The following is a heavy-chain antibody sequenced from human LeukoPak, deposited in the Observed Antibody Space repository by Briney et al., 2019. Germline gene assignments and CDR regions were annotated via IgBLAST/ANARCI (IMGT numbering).Heavy chain of an antibody. V-gene: IGHV4-59*01. CDR2: TYYSGST. CDR3: VRGWEFFDY. Sequence: SETLSLTCTVSGGSISDYYWSWIRLPPGKGLEWIGNTYYSGSTDFNPSLKSRVTISVDRSKNQFFLKLSSVTAADTAVYYCVRGWEFFDYWGQGTLVTVSS. CDR1: GGSISDYY. D-gene: IGHD3-10*01. J-gene: IGHJ4*02.